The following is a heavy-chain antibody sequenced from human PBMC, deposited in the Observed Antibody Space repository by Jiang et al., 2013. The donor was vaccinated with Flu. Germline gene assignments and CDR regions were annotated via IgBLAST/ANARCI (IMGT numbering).Heavy chain of an antibody. D-gene: IGHD2-2*01. CDR2: ISSSSSYI. Sequence: EVQLVESGGGLVKPGGSLRLSCAASGFTFSSYSMNWVRQAPGKGLEWVSSISSSSSYIYYADSVKGRFTISRDNAKNSLYLQMNSLRAEDTAVYYCARETGENCSSTSCQYYYGMDVWGQGTT. CDR3: ARETGENCSSTSCQYYYGMDV. CDR1: GFTFSSYS. V-gene: IGHV3-21*01. J-gene: IGHJ6*02.